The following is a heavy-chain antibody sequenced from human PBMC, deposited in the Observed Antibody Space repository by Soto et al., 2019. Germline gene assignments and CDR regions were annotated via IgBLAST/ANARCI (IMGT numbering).Heavy chain of an antibody. CDR1: GFTFSSYS. CDR3: ARDLVELSDAFDI. Sequence: NPGGSLRLSCAASGFTFSSYSMNWVRQAPGKGLEWVSSISSSSSYIYYADSVKGRSTISRDNAKNSLYLQMNSLRAEDTAVYYCARDLVELSDAFDIWGQGTMVTVSS. CDR2: ISSSSSYI. D-gene: IGHD1-7*01. J-gene: IGHJ3*02. V-gene: IGHV3-21*01.